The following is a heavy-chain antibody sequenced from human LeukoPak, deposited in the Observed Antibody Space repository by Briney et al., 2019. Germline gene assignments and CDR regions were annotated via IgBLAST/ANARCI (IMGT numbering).Heavy chain of an antibody. J-gene: IGHJ1*01. Sequence: GGSLRLSCAASGFTFSDYWMHWVRQAPGKGLEWVSRINPDGSSSNYADSVKGRFTMSRDNAKNTVYLQMNSLRAEDTAVYYCAKDSSSWPEYFQHWGQGTLVTVSS. CDR1: GFTFSDYW. V-gene: IGHV3-74*01. CDR3: AKDSSSWPEYFQH. D-gene: IGHD6-13*01. CDR2: INPDGSSS.